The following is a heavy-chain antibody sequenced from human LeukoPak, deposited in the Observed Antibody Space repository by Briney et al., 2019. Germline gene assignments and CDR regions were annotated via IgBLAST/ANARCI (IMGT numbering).Heavy chain of an antibody. J-gene: IGHJ5*02. CDR1: GYSFTSYW. CDR2: IYPGDSDT. D-gene: IGHD3-9*01. Sequence: GESLKISCKGSGYSFTSYWFGWVRQMPGRGLEWMGIIYPGDSDTRYSPSFQGQVTISADKSISTAYLQWSSLKASDTATYYCARHTYDIMTGGFDPWGQGTLVTVSS. CDR3: ARHTYDIMTGGFDP. V-gene: IGHV5-51*01.